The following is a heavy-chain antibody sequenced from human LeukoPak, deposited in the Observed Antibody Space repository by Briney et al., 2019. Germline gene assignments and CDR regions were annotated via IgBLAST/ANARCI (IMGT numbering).Heavy chain of an antibody. Sequence: PGGSQTLSCVASGFPFSSYATNCARQAPGGGLECVSAISGSGGSTYYADSVKGRFTISRDNSENTLYLRMNSLRAEDTAVYYCAKDRRNTVPTISDYWGQGTLVTVCS. CDR2: ISGSGGST. V-gene: IGHV3-23*01. CDR3: AKDRRNTVPTISDY. D-gene: IGHD5-12*01. CDR1: GFPFSSYA. J-gene: IGHJ4*02.